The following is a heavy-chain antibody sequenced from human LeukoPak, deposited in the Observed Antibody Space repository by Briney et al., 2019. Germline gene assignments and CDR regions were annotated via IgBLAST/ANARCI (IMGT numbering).Heavy chain of an antibody. V-gene: IGHV4-39*01. CDR1: GGSISSSSYY. Sequence: SSVTLSLTCTVSGGSISSSSYYWGWIRQPPGKGLEWIGSIYYSGSTYYNPSLKSRVTISVDTSKNQFSLKLSSVTAADTAVYYCARPYYGDYFGAFDIWGQGTMVTVSS. CDR3: ARPYYGDYFGAFDI. CDR2: IYYSGST. D-gene: IGHD4-17*01. J-gene: IGHJ3*02.